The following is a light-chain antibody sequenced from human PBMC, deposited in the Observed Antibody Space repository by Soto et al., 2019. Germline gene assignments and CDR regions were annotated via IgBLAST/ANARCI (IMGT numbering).Light chain of an antibody. CDR2: EVN. V-gene: IGLV2-23*02. CDR3: CSFAGTSTYWV. Sequence: QSVLTQPASVSGSPGQSITISCSGTSSDVGSYNLVSWYQQHPGKAPKLIIYEVNKRPSGVSNRFSGSKSGTTASLTLSGLQADDEADYYCCSFAGTSTYWVFGGGTQLTVL. CDR1: SSDVGSYNL. J-gene: IGLJ3*02.